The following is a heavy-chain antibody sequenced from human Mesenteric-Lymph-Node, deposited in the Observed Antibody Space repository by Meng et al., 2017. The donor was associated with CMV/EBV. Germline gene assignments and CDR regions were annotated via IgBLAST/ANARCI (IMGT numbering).Heavy chain of an antibody. J-gene: IGHJ4*02. Sequence: GGSLRLSCAASGFTFSSYWMTWVRQAPGKGLEWVANIKQDGSDKYYVDSVKGRFTISRDNTKNSLYLQMNSLRAEDTAVYYCATIGWYVPTFDYWGQGTLVTVSS. CDR2: IKQDGSDK. CDR1: GFTFSSYW. CDR3: ATIGWYVPTFDY. V-gene: IGHV3-7*01. D-gene: IGHD6-19*01.